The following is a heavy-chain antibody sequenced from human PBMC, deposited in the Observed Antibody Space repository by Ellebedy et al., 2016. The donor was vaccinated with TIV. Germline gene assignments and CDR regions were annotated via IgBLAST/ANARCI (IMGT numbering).Heavy chain of an antibody. V-gene: IGHV3-21*01. CDR3: ASNYATYYDILTGYVFDY. D-gene: IGHD3-9*01. CDR1: GFTFSSYS. CDR2: ISSSSSYI. Sequence: GESLKISXAASGFTFSSYSMNWVRQAPGKGLEWVSSISSSSSYIYYADSVKGRFTISRDNAKNSLYLQMNSLRAEDTAVYYCASNYATYYDILTGYVFDYWGQGTLVTVSS. J-gene: IGHJ4*02.